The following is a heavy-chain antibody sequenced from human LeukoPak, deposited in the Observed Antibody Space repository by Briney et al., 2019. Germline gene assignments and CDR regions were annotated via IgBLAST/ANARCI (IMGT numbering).Heavy chain of an antibody. CDR2: INPNSGGT. J-gene: IGHJ6*03. CDR3: ARDEDSSGLSHYYYYYMDV. D-gene: IGHD6-19*01. CDR1: GYTFTGYY. V-gene: IGHV1-2*06. Sequence: GASVKVSCKASGYTFTGYYMHWVRQAPGQGLEWMGRINPNSGGTNYAQKFQGRVTMTRDTSISTAYMELSRLRYDDTAVYYCARDEDSSGLSHYYYYYMDVWGKGTTVTVSS.